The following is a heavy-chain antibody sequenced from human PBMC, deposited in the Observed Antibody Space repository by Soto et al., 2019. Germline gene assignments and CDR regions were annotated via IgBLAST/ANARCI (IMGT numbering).Heavy chain of an antibody. CDR1: GYTFTSYG. D-gene: IGHD6-19*01. V-gene: IGHV1-18*01. CDR3: ARYGYSSGWFRGHDAFDI. CDR2: ISAYNGNT. Sequence: GASVKVSCKASGYTFTSYGISWVRQAPGQGLEWMGWISAYNGNTNYAQKIQGRVTMTTDTSTSTAYMELRSLRSDDTAVFYCARYGYSSGWFRGHDAFDIWGQGTMVTVSS. J-gene: IGHJ3*02.